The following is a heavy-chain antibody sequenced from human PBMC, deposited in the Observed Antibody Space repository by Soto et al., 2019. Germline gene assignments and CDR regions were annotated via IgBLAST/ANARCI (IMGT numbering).Heavy chain of an antibody. CDR2: IYYSGST. J-gene: IGHJ3*02. CDR3: ARDKKSYDFWSGYSGDAFDI. D-gene: IGHD3-3*01. V-gene: IGHV4-30-4*01. Sequence: SETLSLTCTVSGGSISSGDYYWSWIRQPPGKGLEWIGYIYYSGSTYHNPSLKSRVTISVDTSKNQFSLKLSSVTAADTAVYYCARDKKSYDFWSGYSGDAFDIWGQGTMVTVSS. CDR1: GGSISSGDYY.